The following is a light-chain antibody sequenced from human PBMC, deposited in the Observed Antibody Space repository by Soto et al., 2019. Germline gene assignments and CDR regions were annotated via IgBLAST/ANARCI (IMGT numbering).Light chain of an antibody. CDR1: QSVSSSY. CDR3: QQLRT. Sequence: EIVLTQSPGTLSLSPGERATLSCRASQSVSSSYLGWYQQKPGQAPRLLIYAASSRATGIPDRFSGSGSGTDFTLTISRLEPEDFAVYYCQQLRTFGPGTKVDIK. J-gene: IGKJ3*01. V-gene: IGKV3-20*01. CDR2: AAS.